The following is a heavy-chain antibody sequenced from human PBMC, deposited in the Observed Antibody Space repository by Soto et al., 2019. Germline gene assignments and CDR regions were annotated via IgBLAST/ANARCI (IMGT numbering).Heavy chain of an antibody. J-gene: IGHJ5*02. CDR3: ARKDKSGYFTWFDP. D-gene: IGHD3-22*01. V-gene: IGHV5-51*01. Sequence: GESLKISCRTSGYKFTSSWIAWVRQMPGKGLEWMGIIFPSDSDTRYSPSFQGQVTISADRSTSTVFLQWASLKASDTAVYFCARKDKSGYFTWFDPWGQGTLVTVSS. CDR2: IFPSDSDT. CDR1: GYKFTSSW.